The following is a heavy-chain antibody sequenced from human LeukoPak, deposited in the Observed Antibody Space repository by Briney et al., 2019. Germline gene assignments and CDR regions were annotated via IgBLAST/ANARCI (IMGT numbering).Heavy chain of an antibody. CDR2: ISGYNGNT. CDR1: GYSFTNYG. D-gene: IGHD3-10*01. CDR3: AGEAPYGSGSQSFDY. Sequence: GASVKVSCKASGYSFTNYGINWVRQAPGQGLEWMGWISGYNGNTNYAQKFQGRVTMTTDTSTSTAYMELRSLRSDDTAVYYCAGEAPYGSGSQSFDYWGQGTLVTVSS. J-gene: IGHJ4*02. V-gene: IGHV1-18*01.